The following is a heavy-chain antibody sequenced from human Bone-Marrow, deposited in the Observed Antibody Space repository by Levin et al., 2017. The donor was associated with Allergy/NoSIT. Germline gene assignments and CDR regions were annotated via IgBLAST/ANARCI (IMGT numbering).Heavy chain of an antibody. V-gene: IGHV3-30-3*01. J-gene: IGHJ4*02. D-gene: IGHD1-26*01. CDR1: EFTFSTYA. CDR3: TRDRGEWGQFYFDY. CDR2: ISSDGSNE. Sequence: GESLKISCAASEFTFSTYAMHWVRQAPGKGLEWVAVISSDGSNEYYADSVKGRFTISRDNSKNTHYLQMNSLRAEDTAVYYCTRDRGEWGQFYFDYWGQGILVTVSS.